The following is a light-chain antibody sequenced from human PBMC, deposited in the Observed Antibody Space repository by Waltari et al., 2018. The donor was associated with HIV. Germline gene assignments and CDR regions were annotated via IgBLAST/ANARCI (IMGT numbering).Light chain of an antibody. V-gene: IGKV1-5*03. CDR2: QAS. Sequence: DMRLTPSPYTLSASVGDRVFTTCRARQTVGAFLAWYQQKPGTPPKLLIFQASILEGGVPSRFSGSVSGSDFTLTINGLQSDDFATYYCHQYASFSGTFGQGTKVKL. CDR3: HQYASFSGT. J-gene: IGKJ1*01. CDR1: QTVGAF.